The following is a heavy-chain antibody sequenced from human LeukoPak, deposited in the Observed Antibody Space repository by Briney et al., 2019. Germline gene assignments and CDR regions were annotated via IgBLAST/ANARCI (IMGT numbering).Heavy chain of an antibody. D-gene: IGHD3-22*01. J-gene: IGHJ4*02. CDR1: EFTFTSYG. V-gene: IGHV3-30*03. Sequence: GGSLRLSCAASEFTFTSYGMHWVRQAPGKGLEWVAVVSYDGNIKYYADSVKGRFTISRDNSKNTLYLQMSSLRPEDTAVYYCARGSSSDSSGFFPLPFDYWGQGTLVTVSS. CDR3: ARGSSSDSSGFFPLPFDY. CDR2: VSYDGNIK.